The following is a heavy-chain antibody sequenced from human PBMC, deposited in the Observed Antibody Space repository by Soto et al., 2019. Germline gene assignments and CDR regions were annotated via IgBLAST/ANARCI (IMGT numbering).Heavy chain of an antibody. CDR2: IYYSGST. CDR1: GGSISSYY. D-gene: IGHD1-1*01. V-gene: IGHV4-59*01. CDR3: ARGRIGTYAFDI. Sequence: SETLSLTCTVSGGSISSYYWSWIRQPPGKGLEWIGYIYYSGSTNYNPSLKSRVTISVDTSKNQFSLKLSSVTAADTAVYYCARGRIGTYAFDIWGQGTMVTVSS. J-gene: IGHJ3*02.